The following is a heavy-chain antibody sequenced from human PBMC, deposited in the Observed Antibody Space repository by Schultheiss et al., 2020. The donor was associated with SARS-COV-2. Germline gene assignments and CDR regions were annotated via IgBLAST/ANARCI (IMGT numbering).Heavy chain of an antibody. V-gene: IGHV1-18*01. J-gene: IGHJ6*02. CDR3: ARDPYCGGDCYSGGRYYGMDV. D-gene: IGHD2-21*01. CDR2: ISAYNGNT. Sequence: ASVKVSCKASGYTFTSYGISWVRQAPGQGLEWMGWISAYNGNTNYAQKLQGRVTMTTDTSTSTAYMELRSLRSDDTAVYYCARDPYCGGDCYSGGRYYGMDVWGQGTTVTVSS. CDR1: GYTFTSYG.